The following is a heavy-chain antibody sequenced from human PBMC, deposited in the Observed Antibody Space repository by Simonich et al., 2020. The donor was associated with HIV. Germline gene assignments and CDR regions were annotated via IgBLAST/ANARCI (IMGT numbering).Heavy chain of an antibody. J-gene: IGHJ4*02. Sequence: QVSLVQSGAEVKRPGASVKVSCKASGYSFTGYYMHWVRQAPGQGLGWMGWINPNGGGTNYAQKFQGRVTMNTDTSTSTAYMELRSLRSDDTAVYYCARKKYYYDSSGYYVFDYWGQGTLVTVSS. CDR2: INPNGGGT. CDR3: ARKKYYYDSSGYYVFDY. V-gene: IGHV1-2*02. D-gene: IGHD3-22*01. CDR1: GYSFTGYY.